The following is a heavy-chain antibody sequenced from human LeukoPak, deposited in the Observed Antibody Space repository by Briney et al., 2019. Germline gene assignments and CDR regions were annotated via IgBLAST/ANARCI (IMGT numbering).Heavy chain of an antibody. CDR3: ARGTKTGNTGYDWDY. V-gene: IGHV4-59*01. CDR2: VYYSGST. CDR1: GGSISSYY. D-gene: IGHD5-12*01. Sequence: PSETLSLTCTVSGGSISSYYWSWIRQPPGRGLEYIGYVYYSGSTNYNPSLRSRVTISVDTSASQFSLNLNSVTAADTAVYYCARGTKTGNTGYDWDYWGQGSVVTVSS. J-gene: IGHJ4*02.